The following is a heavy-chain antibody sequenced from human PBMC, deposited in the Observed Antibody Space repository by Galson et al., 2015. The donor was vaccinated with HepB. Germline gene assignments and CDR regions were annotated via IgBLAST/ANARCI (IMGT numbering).Heavy chain of an antibody. D-gene: IGHD3-10*01. CDR1: GYTFTSYG. J-gene: IGHJ4*02. V-gene: IGHV1-18*01. CDR3: GLRTGTYPYYFDF. CDR2: ISPYNGNT. Sequence: SVKVSCKASGYTFTSYGLSWLRQAPGQGLEYMGWISPYNGNTNYAQKLQGRVTMTTDKSTTTAYMELRSLRSDDTAVYYCGLRTGTYPYYFDFWGQGTLVAVSS.